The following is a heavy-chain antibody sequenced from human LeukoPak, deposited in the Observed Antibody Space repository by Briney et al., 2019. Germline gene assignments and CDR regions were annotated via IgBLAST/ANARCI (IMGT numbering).Heavy chain of an antibody. D-gene: IGHD3-22*01. CDR2: IIPIFGTA. V-gene: IGHV1-69*13. Sequence: SVKVSCKASGGTFSSYAISWVRQAPGQGLEWMGGIIPIFGTANYAQKFQGRVTITADESTSTAYMELSSLRSEDTAVYYCAREMEITMIVVVTTPTFDIWGQGTMVTVSS. CDR1: GGTFSSYA. J-gene: IGHJ3*02. CDR3: AREMEITMIVVVTTPTFDI.